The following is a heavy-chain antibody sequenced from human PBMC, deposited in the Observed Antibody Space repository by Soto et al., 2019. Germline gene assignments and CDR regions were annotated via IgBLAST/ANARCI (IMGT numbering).Heavy chain of an antibody. CDR1: GGSISSGGYY. CDR2: IYYSGST. J-gene: IGHJ5*02. V-gene: IGHV4-31*03. CDR3: ARSVWQPLAPEFDP. Sequence: QVQLQESGPGLVKPSQTLSLTCTVSGGSISSGGYYWSWIRQHPGKGLEWIGYIYYSGSTYYNPSLRSRVTISVDTSKNQFSLKLSSVTAADTAVYYCARSVWQPLAPEFDPWGQGTLVTVSS. D-gene: IGHD6-13*01.